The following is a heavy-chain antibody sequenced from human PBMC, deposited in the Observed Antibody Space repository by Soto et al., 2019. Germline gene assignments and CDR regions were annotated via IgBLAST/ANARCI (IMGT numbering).Heavy chain of an antibody. CDR1: GASISTDNW. Sequence: QVQLQESGPGLVKPSGTLSLTCAVSGASISTDNWWSWVRQPPGKGLEWMGEIYHTGNTFYNPSLKSRVSVSLDKSKNQFSLRLTSVTAADTAFYYCAKNTCYGARCDTAFHIWGQGTAVTVSP. CDR2: IYHTGNT. V-gene: IGHV4-4*02. D-gene: IGHD2-15*01. J-gene: IGHJ3*02. CDR3: AKNTCYGARCDTAFHI.